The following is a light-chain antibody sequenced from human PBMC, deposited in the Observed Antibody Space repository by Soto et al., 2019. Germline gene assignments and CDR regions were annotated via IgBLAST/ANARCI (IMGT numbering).Light chain of an antibody. J-gene: IGKJ4*01. CDR1: QSVSNSY. V-gene: IGKV3-20*01. CDR3: QQYDSSPLT. CDR2: AAS. Sequence: EIVMTQSPGTLSLSPGERVTLSCRASQSVSNSYLAWYQQKPGQAPRLLIYAASTRATGIPDRFSGSGSGTDFTLTISRLEPEDFAVYYCQQYDSSPLTFGGGTRWIS.